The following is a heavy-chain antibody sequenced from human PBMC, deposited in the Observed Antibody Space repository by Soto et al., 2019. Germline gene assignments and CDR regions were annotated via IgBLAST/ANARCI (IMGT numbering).Heavy chain of an antibody. CDR3: ARCPFMITFGGVIVNSYYFDY. CDR2: IIPIFGTA. CDR1: GGTFSSYA. D-gene: IGHD3-16*02. J-gene: IGHJ4*02. V-gene: IGHV1-69*01. Sequence: QVQLVQSGAEVKKPGSSVKVSCKASGGTFSSYAISWVRQAPGQGLEWMGGIIPIFGTANYAQKFQGRVTITADESTSTAYMELSSLRSEDTAVYYCARCPFMITFGGVIVNSYYFDYWGQGTLVTVSS.